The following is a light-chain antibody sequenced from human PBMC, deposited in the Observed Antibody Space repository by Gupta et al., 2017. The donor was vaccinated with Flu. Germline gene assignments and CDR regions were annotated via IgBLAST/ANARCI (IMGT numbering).Light chain of an antibody. Sequence: DIQLTQSPSSLPASIGDSLTISCRASQAIDTSLHWYHQKPGKPPKLLLYSSDSSQGDVPPRFAGSGSGTDFSLTIDNVQPGDTGFYYCQQTHRSPSTFGPGT. CDR2: SSD. CDR3: QQTHRSPST. CDR1: QAIDTS. J-gene: IGKJ2*01. V-gene: IGKV1-39*01.